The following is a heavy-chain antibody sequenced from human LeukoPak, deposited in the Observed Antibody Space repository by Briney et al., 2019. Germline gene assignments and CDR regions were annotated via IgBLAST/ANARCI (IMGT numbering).Heavy chain of an antibody. CDR3: AKEGGSQNYYYYYMDV. D-gene: IGHD1-26*01. CDR2: IRYDGSNK. J-gene: IGHJ6*03. Sequence: GGCLRLSCAASGFTFSSYVMHWVRQAPGKGLEWVAFIRYDGSNKYYADSVRGRFTISRDNSKTTLYLQMNSLRAEDTAVYYCAKEGGSQNYYYYYMDVWGKGTTVTVSS. CDR1: GFTFSSYV. V-gene: IGHV3-30*02.